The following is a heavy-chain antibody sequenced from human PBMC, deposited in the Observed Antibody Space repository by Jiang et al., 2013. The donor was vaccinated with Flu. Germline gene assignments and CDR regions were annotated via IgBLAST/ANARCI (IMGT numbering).Heavy chain of an antibody. Sequence: GAEVKKPGASVKVSCKASGYTFTSYYMHWVRQAPGQGLEWMGIINPSGGSTSYAQKFQGRVTMTRDTSTSTVYMELSSLRSEDTAVYYCARDRIMITFGGVQGYAFDIWGQGTMVTVSS. CDR3: ARDRIMITFGGVQGYAFDI. D-gene: IGHD3-16*01. CDR1: GYTFTSYY. V-gene: IGHV1-46*01. J-gene: IGHJ3*02. CDR2: INPSGGST.